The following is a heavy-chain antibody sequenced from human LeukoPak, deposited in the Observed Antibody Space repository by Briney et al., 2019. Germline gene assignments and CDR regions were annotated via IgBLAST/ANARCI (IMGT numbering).Heavy chain of an antibody. J-gene: IGHJ4*02. CDR2: IIPIFGTA. CDR1: GGTFSSYA. D-gene: IGHD3-10*01. V-gene: IGHV1-69*13. CDR3: ARVGSEVDYYGSGSYYLDY. Sequence: GASVKVSCKASGGTFSSYAISWVRQAPGQGLEWMGGIIPIFGTANYAQKFQGRVTITANESTSTAYMELSSLRSEDTAVYYCARVGSEVDYYGSGSYYLDYWGQGTLVTVSS.